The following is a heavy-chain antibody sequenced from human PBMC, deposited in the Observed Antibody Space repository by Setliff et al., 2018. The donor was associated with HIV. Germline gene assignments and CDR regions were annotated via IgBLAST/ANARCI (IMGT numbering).Heavy chain of an antibody. CDR1: GYSFTSYW. V-gene: IGHV5-51*01. CDR3: ARKSGDYTVTTYYMDV. CDR2: IHPGDSDT. J-gene: IGHJ6*03. Sequence: PGESLKISCKGSGYSFTSYWIGWVRQMPGKGLEWIGIIHPGDSDTRYSPSFQGKVTISADKSISTAYLQWSSLKASDTAMYYCARKSGDYTVTTYYMDVWGKGTTVTVSS. D-gene: IGHD4-17*01.